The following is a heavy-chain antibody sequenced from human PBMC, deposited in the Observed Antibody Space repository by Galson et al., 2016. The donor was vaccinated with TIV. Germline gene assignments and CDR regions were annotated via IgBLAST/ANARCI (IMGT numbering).Heavy chain of an antibody. D-gene: IGHD4/OR15-4a*01. Sequence: SLRLSCAASGFTFNDAWMTWIRQGPGKGLEWVGRIKSKTAGGTTDYAAAVEGRFTISRDDSENTVYLQMNGLKSDDSGVYYCTTDPYGVDVWGHGTMVTVS. CDR2: IKSKTAGGTT. J-gene: IGHJ3*01. CDR1: GFTFNDAW. CDR3: TTDPYGVDV. V-gene: IGHV3-15*01.